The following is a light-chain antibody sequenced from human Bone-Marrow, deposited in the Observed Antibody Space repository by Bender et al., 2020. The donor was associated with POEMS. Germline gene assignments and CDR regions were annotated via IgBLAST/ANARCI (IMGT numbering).Light chain of an antibody. Sequence: QSVLTQPPSASGTPGQRVTISCIGTSSNIGANYDVHWYQQLPGAAPKLLIYANTNRPSGVPDRFSGSNSGTSASLAISGLLSDDEADFYCATWDDSLNGWVFGGGTKLTVL. V-gene: IGLV1-40*01. CDR3: ATWDDSLNGWV. CDR2: ANT. J-gene: IGLJ3*02. CDR1: SSNIGANYD.